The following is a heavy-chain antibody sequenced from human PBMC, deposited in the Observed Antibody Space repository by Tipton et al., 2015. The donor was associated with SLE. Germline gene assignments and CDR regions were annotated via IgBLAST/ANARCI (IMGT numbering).Heavy chain of an antibody. V-gene: IGHV4-59*01. Sequence: TLSLTCTVSGGSISSDSWNWIRQPPGKGLEWIGYIYYSGSPNYNPSLKSRLTISVDMSKNQISLKLSSVTAADTAVYYCARGVYDFLTGPKRFGPWGQGTLVTVSS. CDR1: GGSISSDS. CDR3: ARGVYDFLTGPKRFGP. D-gene: IGHD3-9*01. CDR2: IYYSGSP. J-gene: IGHJ5*02.